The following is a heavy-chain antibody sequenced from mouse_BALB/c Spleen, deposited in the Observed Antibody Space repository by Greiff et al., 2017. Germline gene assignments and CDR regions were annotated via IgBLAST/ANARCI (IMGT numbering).Heavy chain of an antibody. CDR1: GYTFTSYW. D-gene: IGHD1-1*01. CDR3: TTTAY. CDR2: IYPSDSYT. J-gene: IGHJ3*01. V-gene: IGHV1-69*02. Sequence: VQLQQPGAELVRPGASVKLSCKASGYTFTSYWINWVKQRPGQGLEWIGNIYPSDSYTNYNQKFKDKATLTVDKSSSTAYMQLSSPTSEDSAVYYCTTTAYWGQGTLVTVSA.